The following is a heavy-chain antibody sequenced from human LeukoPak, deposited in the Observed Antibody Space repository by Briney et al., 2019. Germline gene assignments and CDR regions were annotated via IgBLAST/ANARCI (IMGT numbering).Heavy chain of an antibody. D-gene: IGHD5-12*01. J-gene: IGHJ4*02. CDR3: ARDQRGYIDY. Sequence: GGSLRLSCAASGFTFSNAWMSWVRQAPGKGLEWVANIKQDGSEKYYVDSVKGRFTISRDNAKNSLYLQMNSLRAEDTAVYYCARDQRGYIDYWGQGTLVTVSS. CDR1: GFTFSNAW. V-gene: IGHV3-7*01. CDR2: IKQDGSEK.